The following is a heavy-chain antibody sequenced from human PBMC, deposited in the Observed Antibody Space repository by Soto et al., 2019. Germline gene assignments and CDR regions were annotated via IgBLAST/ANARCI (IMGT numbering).Heavy chain of an antibody. CDR2: ISDSGST. J-gene: IGHJ4*02. Sequence: QVHLQESGPGLVKPSETLSLTCTVSGGSISSFYWSWIRQSPGKGLEWIGYISDSGSTDYNLSLKSRVTILVDTSKNQFSLKLSSVTAADTAVYYCARGSGSYQALDYWGQGTLVTVSS. CDR3: ARGSGSYQALDY. D-gene: IGHD1-26*01. CDR1: GGSISSFY. V-gene: IGHV4-59*01.